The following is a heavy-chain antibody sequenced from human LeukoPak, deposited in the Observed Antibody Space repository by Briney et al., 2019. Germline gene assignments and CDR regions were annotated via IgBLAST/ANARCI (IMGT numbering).Heavy chain of an antibody. CDR3: ARAGSSSTPPDY. D-gene: IGHD2-2*01. J-gene: IGHJ4*02. CDR2: INHSGST. V-gene: IGHV4-34*01. Sequence: PSETLSLTCAVYGGSFSGYYWSWIRQPPGKGLEWIGEINHSGSTNYNPSLKSRVTISVDTSKNQFSLKLSSVTAADTAVYYCARAGSSSTPPDYWGQGTLVTVSS. CDR1: GGSFSGYY.